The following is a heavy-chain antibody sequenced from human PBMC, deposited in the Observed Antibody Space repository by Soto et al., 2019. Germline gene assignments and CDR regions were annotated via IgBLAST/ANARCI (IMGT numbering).Heavy chain of an antibody. V-gene: IGHV3-33*01. D-gene: IGHD3-3*02. Sequence: QVQLVESGGGVVQPGRSLRLSCAASGFTFSSYGMHWVRQARGKGLGWVAVIWYDGSNKYYADSVKGRFTISRDNSKNTLYLQMNSLRAEDTAVYYCARDHHFWSGYNHYYYYYGMDVWGQRTTVTVSS. CDR3: ARDHHFWSGYNHYYYYYGMDV. J-gene: IGHJ6*02. CDR2: IWYDGSNK. CDR1: GFTFSSYG.